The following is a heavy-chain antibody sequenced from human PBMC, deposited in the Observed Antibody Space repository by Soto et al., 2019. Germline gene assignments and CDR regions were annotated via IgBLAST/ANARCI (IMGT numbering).Heavy chain of an antibody. D-gene: IGHD2-2*02. CDR2: INSDGSST. J-gene: IGHJ6*02. CDR3: AAEYMVVVPAAIRLYYYYYGMDV. Sequence: GGSLRLSCAASGFTFSSYWMHWVRQAPGKGLVWVSRINSDGSSTSYADSVKGRFTISRDNAKNTLYLQMNSLRAEDTAVYYCAAEYMVVVPAAIRLYYYYYGMDVWGQGTTVTVS. V-gene: IGHV3-74*01. CDR1: GFTFSSYW.